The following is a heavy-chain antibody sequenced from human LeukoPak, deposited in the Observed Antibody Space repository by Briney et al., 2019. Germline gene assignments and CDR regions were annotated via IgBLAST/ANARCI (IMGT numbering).Heavy chain of an antibody. D-gene: IGHD6-19*01. Sequence: GGSLRLSCAASGFTFSSYAMHWVRQAPGKGLEWVAVISYDGSNKYYADSVKGRFTISRDNSKNTLYLQMNSLRAEDTAVYYCARVRAVAGMGCDCWGQGTLVTVSS. J-gene: IGHJ4*02. CDR3: ARVRAVAGMGCDC. V-gene: IGHV3-30*04. CDR2: ISYDGSNK. CDR1: GFTFSSYA.